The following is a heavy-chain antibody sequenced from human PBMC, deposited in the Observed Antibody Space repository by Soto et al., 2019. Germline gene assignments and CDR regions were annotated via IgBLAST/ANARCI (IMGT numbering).Heavy chain of an antibody. CDR2: INHSGST. V-gene: IGHV4-34*01. Sequence: FRTSETLSLTCAVYGGSFSGYYWSWIRQPPGKGLEWIGEINHSGSTNYNPSLKSRVTISVDTSKNQFSLKLSSVTAADTAVYYCARVYSGMVRGVITFPYYFDYWGQGTLVTVSS. D-gene: IGHD3-10*01. J-gene: IGHJ4*02. CDR3: ARVYSGMVRGVITFPYYFDY. CDR1: GGSFSGYY.